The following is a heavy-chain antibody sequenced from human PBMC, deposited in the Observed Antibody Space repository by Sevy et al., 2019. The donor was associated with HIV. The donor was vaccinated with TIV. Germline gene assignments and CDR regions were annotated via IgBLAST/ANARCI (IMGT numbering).Heavy chain of an antibody. CDR3: ARVGVLLWFGECDY. Sequence: GSLRLSCAASGFTFSSYAMHWVRQAPGKGLEWVAVISYDGSNKYYADSVKGRFTISRDNSKNTLYLQMNSLRAEDTAVYYCARVGVLLWFGECDYWGQGTLVTVSS. D-gene: IGHD3-10*01. J-gene: IGHJ4*02. CDR1: GFTFSSYA. V-gene: IGHV3-30-3*01. CDR2: ISYDGSNK.